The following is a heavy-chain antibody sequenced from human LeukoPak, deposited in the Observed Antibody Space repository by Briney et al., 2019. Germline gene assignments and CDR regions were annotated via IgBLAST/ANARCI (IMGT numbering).Heavy chain of an antibody. D-gene: IGHD2-15*01. V-gene: IGHV3-30*18. CDR2: ISYDGSNK. CDR3: AKDRSHNPLDY. J-gene: IGHJ4*02. Sequence: GGSLRLSCAASGFTFSSYGMHWVRQAPGKGLEWVAVISYDGSNKYYADSVKGRFTISRDNSKNTLYLQMNSLRAEDTAVYYCAKDRSHNPLDYWGQGTLVTVSS. CDR1: GFTFSSYG.